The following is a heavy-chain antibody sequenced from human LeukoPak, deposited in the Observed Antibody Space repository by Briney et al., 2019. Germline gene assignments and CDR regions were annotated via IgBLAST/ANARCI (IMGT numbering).Heavy chain of an antibody. CDR3: ARVRGSGSYEGNFDY. CDR1: GFTFSSYS. CDR2: ISSSNSYI. J-gene: IGHJ4*02. D-gene: IGHD3-10*01. V-gene: IGHV3-21*01. Sequence: PGGSLRLSCAASGFTFSSYSMNWVRQAPGKGLEWVSSISSSNSYIYYADSVKGRFTISRDNAKNSLYLQMNSLRAEDTAVYYCARVRGSGSYEGNFDYWGQGTLVTVSS.